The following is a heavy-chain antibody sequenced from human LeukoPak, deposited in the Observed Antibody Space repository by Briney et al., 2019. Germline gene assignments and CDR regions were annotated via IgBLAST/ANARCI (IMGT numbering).Heavy chain of an antibody. J-gene: IGHJ4*02. D-gene: IGHD1-26*01. CDR2: IYYSGST. Sequence: PSETLSLTCTVPGGSISSYYWSWIRQPPGKGLEWIGYIYYSGSTNYNPSLKSRVTISVGTSKNQFSLKLSSVTAADTAVYYCARGEGSGTYDYVDYWGQGTXVXVSS. CDR3: ARGEGSGTYDYVDY. V-gene: IGHV4-59*01. CDR1: GGSISSYY.